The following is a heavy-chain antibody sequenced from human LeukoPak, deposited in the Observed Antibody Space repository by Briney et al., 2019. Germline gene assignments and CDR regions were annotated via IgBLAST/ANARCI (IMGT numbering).Heavy chain of an antibody. CDR2: ISGGGGST. Sequence: GGSLRLSCAASGFTFGHYGMNWVRQAPGKGLEWVSGISGGGGSTYNADSVKGRFTISRDISKNTLYLQMNNLRAEDTAVYYCAKAGGNWVSHFDYWGQGTLVTVSS. D-gene: IGHD3-16*01. CDR1: GFTFGHYG. V-gene: IGHV3-23*01. CDR3: AKAGGNWVSHFDY. J-gene: IGHJ4*02.